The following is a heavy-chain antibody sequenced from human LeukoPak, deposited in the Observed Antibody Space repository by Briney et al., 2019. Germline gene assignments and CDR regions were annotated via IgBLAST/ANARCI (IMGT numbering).Heavy chain of an antibody. Sequence: SETLSLTCTVSGYSISSGYYWGWSRQPPGKGLEWIGSIYHSGSTYYNPSLKSRVTISVDTSKNQFSLKLSSVTAADTAVYYCARDLNYYDSSGYYNYFDYWGQGTLVTVSS. CDR3: ARDLNYYDSSGYYNYFDY. CDR2: IYHSGST. D-gene: IGHD3-22*01. V-gene: IGHV4-38-2*02. CDR1: GYSISSGYY. J-gene: IGHJ4*02.